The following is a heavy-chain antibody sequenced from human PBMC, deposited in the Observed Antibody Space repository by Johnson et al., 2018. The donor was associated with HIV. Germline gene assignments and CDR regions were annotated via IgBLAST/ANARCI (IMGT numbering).Heavy chain of an antibody. J-gene: IGHJ3*02. D-gene: IGHD4-17*01. CDR1: GFTFSSYA. CDR3: ARDGTTGPSGDGFDI. V-gene: IGHV3-30*04. CDR2: ISSDGSNK. Sequence: QMQLVESGGGVVQPGRSLRLSCAASGFTFSSYAMHWVRQAPGKGLEWVAIISSDGSNKYYADSVKGRFTISRDNSKNMLYLQMNSLRAEDTALYYWARDGTTGPSGDGFDIWGQGTMVTVSS.